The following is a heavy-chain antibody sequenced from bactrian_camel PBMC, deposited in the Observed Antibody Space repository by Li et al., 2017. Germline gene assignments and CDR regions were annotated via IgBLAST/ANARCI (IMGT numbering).Heavy chain of an antibody. CDR3: AAAFSRRLGGSWGPILLSDEYDR. D-gene: IGHD6*01. J-gene: IGHJ4*01. CDR1: RYVTCW. CDR2: MLRDGRP. V-gene: IGHV3S63*01. Sequence: HVQLVESGGDSVQAGGSLLLSCKSSRYVTCWAWFRQADGKQREGLGSMLRDGRPIMHDSVKGRFAISKDSAKNTLYLRVNSLKPEDTAMYYCAAAFSRRLGGSWGPILLSDEYDRWGQGTQVTVS.